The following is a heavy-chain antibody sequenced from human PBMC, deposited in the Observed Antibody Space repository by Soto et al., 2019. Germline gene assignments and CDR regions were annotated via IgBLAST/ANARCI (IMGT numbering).Heavy chain of an antibody. D-gene: IGHD4-17*01. V-gene: IGHV4-59*01. CDR1: GGSISSYY. J-gene: IGHJ4*02. CDR2: IYYSGST. CDR3: ARVRVRWQIDY. Sequence: PSETLSLTCTVSGGSISSYYWSWIRQPPGKGLEWIGYIYYSGSTNYNPSLKSRVTISVDTSKNQFSLKLSSVTAADTAVYYCARVRVRWQIDYWGQGXLVTVSS.